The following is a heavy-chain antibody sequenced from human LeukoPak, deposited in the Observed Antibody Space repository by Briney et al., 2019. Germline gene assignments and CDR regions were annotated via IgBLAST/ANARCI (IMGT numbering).Heavy chain of an antibody. CDR3: ARWASNSHDY. Sequence: GGSLRLSCVALEFSFETYWMSWVRQAPGKGPEWVANINEDGSEKHYVGSVRGRFTISRDNADNSLHLQMNSLRADDTAVYHCARWASNSHDYWGQGTLVTVSS. J-gene: IGHJ4*02. CDR1: EFSFETYW. V-gene: IGHV3-7*01. D-gene: IGHD5-18*01. CDR2: INEDGSEK.